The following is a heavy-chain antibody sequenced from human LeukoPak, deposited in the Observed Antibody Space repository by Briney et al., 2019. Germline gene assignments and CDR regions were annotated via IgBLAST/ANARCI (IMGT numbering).Heavy chain of an antibody. D-gene: IGHD5-12*01. CDR2: INSDGSIT. J-gene: IGHJ4*02. CDR3: ARVRATFSPHFDN. CDR1: GFTFSSYW. V-gene: IGHV3-74*01. Sequence: PGGSLSLSCAASGFTFSSYWTHWVRQAPGKGLMWVSRINSDGSITNYADSVKGRFTISRDNAKNTLYLQMNSLRAEDTAVYYCARVRATFSPHFDNWGQGTLVTVSS.